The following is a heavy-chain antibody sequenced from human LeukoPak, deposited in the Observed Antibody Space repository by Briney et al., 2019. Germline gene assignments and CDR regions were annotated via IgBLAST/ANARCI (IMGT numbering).Heavy chain of an antibody. J-gene: IGHJ4*02. V-gene: IGHV1-2*02. CDR3: ARDAYFGYSYSWHSDY. Sequence: ASVEVSCKASGYTFTGNYIHWVRQAPGQGLEWMGWINPNSGATKYAQKFQGRVTMTRDTSISTAYMELSSLTSDDTAVYYCARDAYFGYSYSWHSDYWGQGTLVTVSS. D-gene: IGHD5-18*01. CDR2: INPNSGAT. CDR1: GYTFTGNY.